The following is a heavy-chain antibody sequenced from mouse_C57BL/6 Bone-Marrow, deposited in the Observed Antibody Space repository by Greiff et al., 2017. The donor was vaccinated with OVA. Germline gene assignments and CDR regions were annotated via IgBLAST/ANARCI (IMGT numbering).Heavy chain of an antibody. J-gene: IGHJ1*03. CDR3: ARINYWYFDV. CDR1: GFTFSDYG. V-gene: IGHV5-17*01. CDR2: ISSGRSTI. Sequence: EVQLQESGGGLVKPGGSLKLSCAASGFTFSDYGMHWVRQAPEKGLEWVAYISSGRSTIYYADTVKGRSTISRDKAKNTLFLQMTSLSSEDTAMYYCARINYWYFDVWGTGTTVTVSS.